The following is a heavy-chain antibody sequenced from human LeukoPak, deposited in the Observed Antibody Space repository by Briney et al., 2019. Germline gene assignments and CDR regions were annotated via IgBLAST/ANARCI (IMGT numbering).Heavy chain of an antibody. CDR1: GFTFSNYW. V-gene: IGHV3-74*03. J-gene: IGHJ4*02. CDR2: IDNAGSIT. D-gene: IGHD3-10*01. CDR3: ARDMAWFGELFSYYFDY. Sequence: PGGPLRLSCAASGFTFSNYWIHWVRQAPGKGLVWVSRIDNAGSITTYADSVKGRFTISRDNSKNTLYLQMNSLRAEDTAVYYCARDMAWFGELFSYYFDYGGQGTLVTVSS.